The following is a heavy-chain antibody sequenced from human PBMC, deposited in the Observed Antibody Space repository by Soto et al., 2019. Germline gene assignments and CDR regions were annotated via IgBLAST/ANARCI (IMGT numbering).Heavy chain of an antibody. J-gene: IGHJ6*02. CDR1: GYTFTGYY. Sequence: ASVKVSCKASGYTFTGYYMHWVRQAPGQGLEWMGWINPNSGGTNYAQKFQGWVTMTRDTSISTAYMELSRLRSDDTAVYYCARDGRADGSGSYSLSASPGEYYYGMDVWGQGTTVTVSS. CDR2: INPNSGGT. V-gene: IGHV1-2*04. D-gene: IGHD3-10*01. CDR3: ARDGRADGSGSYSLSASPGEYYYGMDV.